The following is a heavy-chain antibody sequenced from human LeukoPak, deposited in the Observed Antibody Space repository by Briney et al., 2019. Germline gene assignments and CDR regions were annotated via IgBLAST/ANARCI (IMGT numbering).Heavy chain of an antibody. CDR1: GFVFSIYT. CDR2: ISGSGNGFSI. D-gene: IGHD3-16*01. J-gene: IGHJ4*02. Sequence: GGSLRLSCSASGFVFSIYTMYWVRQTPGKGPEYVSTISGSGNGFSIYYADSVKGRFTISRDDSKSILYLQMNGLRSEDTAVYYCVKDFGRVRGTPDSWGQGTLVTDSS. V-gene: IGHV3-64D*06. CDR3: VKDFGRVRGTPDS.